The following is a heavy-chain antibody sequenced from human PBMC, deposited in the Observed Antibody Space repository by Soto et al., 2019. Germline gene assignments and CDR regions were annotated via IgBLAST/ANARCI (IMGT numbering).Heavy chain of an antibody. CDR1: GFTFDDYG. V-gene: IGHV3-20*04. CDR3: ARGLSPDSSGYYYYFDY. J-gene: IGHJ4*02. Sequence: EVQLVESGGGVVRPGGSLRLSCAASGFTFDDYGMSWVRQAPGKGLEWVSGINWNGGSTGYADSVKGRFTISRDNAKNSLYLKMNSLRAEDTALYYCARGLSPDSSGYYYYFDYWGQGTLVTVSS. D-gene: IGHD3-22*01. CDR2: INWNGGST.